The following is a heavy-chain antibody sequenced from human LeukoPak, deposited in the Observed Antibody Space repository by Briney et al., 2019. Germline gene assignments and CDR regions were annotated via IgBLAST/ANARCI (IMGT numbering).Heavy chain of an antibody. J-gene: IGHJ3*02. Sequence: GASVKVSCKASGYTFTSYGISWVRQAPGQGLEWMGWISAYNGNTNYAQKLQGRVTMTTDTSTSTAYMELRSLRSDDTAVYYCARDQGYYGSGSAFDIWGQGTMVTVSS. D-gene: IGHD3-10*01. CDR3: ARDQGYYGSGSAFDI. CDR2: ISAYNGNT. V-gene: IGHV1-18*01. CDR1: GYTFTSYG.